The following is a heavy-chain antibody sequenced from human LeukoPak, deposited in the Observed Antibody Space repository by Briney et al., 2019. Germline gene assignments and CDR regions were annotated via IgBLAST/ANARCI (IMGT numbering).Heavy chain of an antibody. J-gene: IGHJ3*02. V-gene: IGHV1-18*01. CDR3: ARDEPAISGESAFDI. D-gene: IGHD7-27*01. CDR2: ISAYTGNT. CDR1: GYTFTSYG. Sequence: GASVKVSCKASGYTFTSYGISWVRQAPGQGLEWMGWISAYTGNTNYAQKLQGRVTMTTDTSTSTAYMELRSLRSDDTAVYYCARDEPAISGESAFDIWGQGAMVTVSS.